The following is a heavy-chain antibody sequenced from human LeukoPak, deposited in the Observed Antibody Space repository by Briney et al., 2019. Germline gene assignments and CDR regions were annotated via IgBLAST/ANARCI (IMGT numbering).Heavy chain of an antibody. V-gene: IGHV3-66*01. J-gene: IGHJ3*02. CDR2: IYSGGST. D-gene: IGHD3-9*01. CDR1: GFTFSSYS. Sequence: PGGSLRLSCAASGFTFSSYSMSWVRQAPGTGLEWVSVIYSGGSTYYADSVKGRFTISRDNSKNTLYLQMNSLRAEDTAVYYCARAVGGSRYFDWLENVAFDIWGQGTMVTVSS. CDR3: ARAVGGSRYFDWLENVAFDI.